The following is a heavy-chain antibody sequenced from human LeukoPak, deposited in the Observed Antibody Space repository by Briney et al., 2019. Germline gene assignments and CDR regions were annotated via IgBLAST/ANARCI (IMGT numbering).Heavy chain of an antibody. CDR3: AKDRGITMVRGVITDY. CDR1: GFTFSDYY. D-gene: IGHD3-10*01. V-gene: IGHV3-11*04. Sequence: GGSLRLSCAASGFTFSDYYMSWIRQAPGKGLEWVSYISSSGSTIYYADSVKGRFTISRDNAKNSLYLQMNSLRAEDTAVYYCAKDRGITMVRGVITDYWGQGTLVTVSS. CDR2: ISSSGSTI. J-gene: IGHJ4*02.